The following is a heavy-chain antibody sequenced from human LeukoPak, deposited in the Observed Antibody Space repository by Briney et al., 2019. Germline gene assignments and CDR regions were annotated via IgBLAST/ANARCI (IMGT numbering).Heavy chain of an antibody. CDR2: ISPDGNSA. V-gene: IGHV3-74*03. J-gene: IGHJ6*02. CDR1: GFTFNRYW. CDR3: VSLDGVYYYHMDV. Sequence: WGSLRLSRAASGFTFNRYWMHWVRQAPGKGLVWVSRISPDGNSATYADSVKGRFTISRDNAKNTLYLQMNSLRAEDSAVYYCVSLDGVYYYHMDVWGQGTTVIVSS. D-gene: IGHD3/OR15-3a*01.